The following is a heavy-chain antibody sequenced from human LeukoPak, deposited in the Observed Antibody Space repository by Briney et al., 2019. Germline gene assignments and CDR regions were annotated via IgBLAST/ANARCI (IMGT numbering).Heavy chain of an antibody. Sequence: PGGSLRLSCAASGFTVSSSFMSWVRQAPGKGLQWVSAISGSGGGTYYADSVKGRFTISRDNSKNTLYLQMNSLRAEDTAVYYCAKEGSIMITFGGVIAHWYFDLWGRGTLVTVSS. D-gene: IGHD3-16*02. CDR3: AKEGSIMITFGGVIAHWYFDL. CDR2: ISGSGGGT. CDR1: GFTVSSSF. J-gene: IGHJ2*01. V-gene: IGHV3-23*01.